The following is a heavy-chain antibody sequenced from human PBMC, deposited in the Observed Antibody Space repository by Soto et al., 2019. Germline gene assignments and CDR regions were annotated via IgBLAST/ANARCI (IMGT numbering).Heavy chain of an antibody. V-gene: IGHV6-1*01. J-gene: IGHJ6*02. CDR1: GDSVSSNSAA. CDR3: AASTSLTGYSSGWGYYYYYYGMDV. CDR2: TYYRSKWYN. D-gene: IGHD6-19*01. Sequence: SQTLSLTCAISGDSVSSNSAAWNWIRQSPSRGLEWLGRTYYRSKWYNDYAVSVKSRITINPDTSKNQFSLKLNSVTPEDTAVYYCAASTSLTGYSSGWGYYYYYYGMDVWGQGTTVTVSS.